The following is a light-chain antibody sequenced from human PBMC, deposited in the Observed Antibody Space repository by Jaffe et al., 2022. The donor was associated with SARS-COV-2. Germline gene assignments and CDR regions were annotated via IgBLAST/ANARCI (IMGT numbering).Light chain of an antibody. V-gene: IGKV1-5*03. CDR2: KAS. CDR3: QQYKSYPYT. Sequence: DIQMTQSPSTLSASVGDRVTITCRASQSISSWLAWYQQKPGKAPKLLIYKASYLESGVPSRFSGSGSGTEFTLTIRSLQPDDFATYYCQQYKSYPYTFGQGTKLEIK. CDR1: QSISSW. J-gene: IGKJ2*01.